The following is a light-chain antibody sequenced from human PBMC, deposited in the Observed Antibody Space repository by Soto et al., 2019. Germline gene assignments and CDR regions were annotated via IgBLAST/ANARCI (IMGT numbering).Light chain of an antibody. CDR3: SSYTSSGTLV. CDR1: SSDVGGYNY. V-gene: IGLV2-14*01. Sequence: QSVPTQPASVSGSPGQSITISCTGTSSDVGGYNYVSWYQQHPGKAPKLMIYEVSNRPSGVSNRFSGSKSGDMASLTISGLQAEDEADYYCSSYTSSGTLVFGTGTKLTVL. J-gene: IGLJ1*01. CDR2: EVS.